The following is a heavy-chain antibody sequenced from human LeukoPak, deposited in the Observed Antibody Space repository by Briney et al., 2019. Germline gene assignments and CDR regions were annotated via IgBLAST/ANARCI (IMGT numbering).Heavy chain of an antibody. J-gene: IGHJ4*02. CDR3: VLGGYDSPYLGFDY. Sequence: HPGGSLRLSCGASGFTFTTHWIHWVRQAPGKGLVWVSRIKPDGSDTNYADSVKGRFTISRDNAKNSLYLQMNSLRAEDTAVYYCVLGGYDSPYLGFDYWGQGTLVTVSS. CDR2: IKPDGSDT. V-gene: IGHV3-74*01. CDR1: GFTFTTHW. D-gene: IGHD3-22*01.